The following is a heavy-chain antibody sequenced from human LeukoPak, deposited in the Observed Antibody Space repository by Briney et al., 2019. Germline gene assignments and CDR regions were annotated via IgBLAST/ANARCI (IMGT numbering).Heavy chain of an antibody. V-gene: IGHV3-7*04. CDR3: ARGGRAYGD. CDR2: IKQEGSEK. CDR1: GFTFSNYW. Sequence: GGSLRLSCAASGFTFSNYWMSWVRQAPGKGLEWVANIKQEGSEKYYVDSVKGRFTISRDNAKNSLYLQMNSLRADDTAVYYCARGGRAYGDWGQGTLVTVSS. D-gene: IGHD3-16*01. J-gene: IGHJ4*02.